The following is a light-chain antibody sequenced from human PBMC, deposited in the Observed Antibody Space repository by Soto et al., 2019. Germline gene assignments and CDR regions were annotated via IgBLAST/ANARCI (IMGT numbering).Light chain of an antibody. CDR2: SAS. CDR1: QSISTE. J-gene: IGKJ2*01. Sequence: EIAMTQSPATLSVSPGERATLSCRASQSISTELAWYQQKPGQPPRLLIYSASTRTTGVPARFTGSGSVSEFTITISGLQSEDFAVYYCQQGHNWPLTFGQGTRLEI. V-gene: IGKV3-15*01. CDR3: QQGHNWPLT.